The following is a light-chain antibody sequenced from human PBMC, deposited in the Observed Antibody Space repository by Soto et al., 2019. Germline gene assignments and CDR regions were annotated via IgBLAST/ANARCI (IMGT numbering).Light chain of an antibody. Sequence: DIQMTQSPSSLSASVGDRVTITCRASQSISNYLNWYQQKPGKAPKLLIYAASSLQGDVPSRFSGSGSGTDFTITISSLQPDDFATYYCQQSYSTPLTFGPGTKVDIE. V-gene: IGKV1-39*01. CDR2: AAS. CDR1: QSISNY. J-gene: IGKJ3*01. CDR3: QQSYSTPLT.